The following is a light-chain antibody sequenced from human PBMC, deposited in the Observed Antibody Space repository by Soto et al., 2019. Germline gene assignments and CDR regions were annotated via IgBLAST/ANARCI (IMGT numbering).Light chain of an antibody. CDR3: CSYAGTYTGV. CDR2: DVS. V-gene: IGLV2-11*01. CDR1: SSDVGRYSY. J-gene: IGLJ1*01. Sequence: ALTQPRSVSGSPGQSVSISCTGTSSDVGRYSYVSWYQQHPGTAPKLMIYDVSERPSGVPDRFSGSKSGSTASLTISGLQAEDEADYYCCSYAGTYTGVFGTGTKVTVL.